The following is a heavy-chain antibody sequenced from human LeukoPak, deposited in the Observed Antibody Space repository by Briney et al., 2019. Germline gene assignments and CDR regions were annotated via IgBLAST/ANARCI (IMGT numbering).Heavy chain of an antibody. CDR2: IIPIFGTA. CDR3: ARGDSLYHNAMDV. V-gene: IGHV1-69*01. J-gene: IGHJ6*02. D-gene: IGHD3-16*02. Sequence: SVKVSCKASGGTFSSYAISWVRQAPGQGLEWMGGIIPIFGTANYAQKFQGKVTITADESTSTAYMELSSLRSEDTAVYYCARGDSLYHNAMDVWGQGTSVTVSS. CDR1: GGTFSSYA.